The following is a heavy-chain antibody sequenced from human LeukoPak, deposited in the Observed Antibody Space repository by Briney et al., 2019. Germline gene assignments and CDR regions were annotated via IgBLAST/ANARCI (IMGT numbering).Heavy chain of an antibody. V-gene: IGHV1-2*02. Sequence: ASVKVSCKASGYTFTGYYMHWVRQAPGQGLEWMGWINPNSGGTNYAQKFQGRVTVTRDTSISTAYMELSRLRSDDTAVYYCARAYGSGSYYYYYMDVWGKGTTVTISS. CDR3: ARAYGSGSYYYYYMDV. CDR1: GYTFTGYY. D-gene: IGHD3-10*01. J-gene: IGHJ6*03. CDR2: INPNSGGT.